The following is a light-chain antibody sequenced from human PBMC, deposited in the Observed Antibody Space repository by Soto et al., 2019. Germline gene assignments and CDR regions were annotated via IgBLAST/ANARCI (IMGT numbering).Light chain of an antibody. V-gene: IGLV1-40*01. Sequence: QPVLTQPPSVSGAPGQGVTISCTGSSSNIGTGYDVHWYQQVPGTAPKLLIYGNNNRPSGVPDRFSGSKSGTSASLAITGLQAEDEADYYCQSHDSSLSGSRVFGGGTKLTVL. CDR2: GNN. CDR1: SSNIGTGYD. J-gene: IGLJ2*01. CDR3: QSHDSSLSGSRV.